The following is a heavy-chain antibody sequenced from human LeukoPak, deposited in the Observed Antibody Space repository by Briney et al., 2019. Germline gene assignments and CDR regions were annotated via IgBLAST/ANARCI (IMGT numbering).Heavy chain of an antibody. Sequence: SETLSLTCTVSGGSISRGSYYWSWIRQPAGKGLEWIGRIHTSGSTNYNPSLKSRVTISVDTSKNQFSLKLSSVTAADTAVYYCAAAAAGTDEFDYWGQGTLVTVSS. D-gene: IGHD6-13*01. CDR3: AAAAAGTDEFDY. CDR1: GGSISRGSYY. J-gene: IGHJ4*02. CDR2: IHTSGST. V-gene: IGHV4-61*02.